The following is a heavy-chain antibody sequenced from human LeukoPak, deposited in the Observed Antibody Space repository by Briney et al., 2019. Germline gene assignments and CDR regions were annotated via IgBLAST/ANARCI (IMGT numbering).Heavy chain of an antibody. CDR2: SSGSGGTT. D-gene: IGHD6-13*01. V-gene: IGHV3-23*01. J-gene: IGHJ4*02. Sequence: GGSLRLSCAASGFTFSSYAMRWVRQAPGKGLEWVSTSSGSGGTTYYADSVRGRFTISRDNSKNTLYLQMNTLRAEDTAVYYCAKEEAFSSSWTDYWGQGTLVTVSS. CDR3: AKEEAFSSSWTDY. CDR1: GFTFSSYA.